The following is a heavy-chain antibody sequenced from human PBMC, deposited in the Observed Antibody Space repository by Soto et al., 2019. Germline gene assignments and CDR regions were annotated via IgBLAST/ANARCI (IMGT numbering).Heavy chain of an antibody. D-gene: IGHD6-19*01. CDR2: IYYSGST. V-gene: IGHV4-31*01. J-gene: IGHJ3*02. Sequence: WTWFRLHPGKGLEWIGFIYYSGSTFYNPSLESLVTISIDTSKNQFSLQLSASTAADTAVYYCARGISVAGNAFDIWGQGTMVTVSS. CDR3: ARGISVAGNAFDI.